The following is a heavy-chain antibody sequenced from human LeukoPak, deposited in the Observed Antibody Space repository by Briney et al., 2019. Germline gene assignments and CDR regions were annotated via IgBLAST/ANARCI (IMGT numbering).Heavy chain of an antibody. V-gene: IGHV4-34*01. D-gene: IGHD5-18*01. Sequence: SETLSLTCAVYGGSFSGYYWSWIRQPPGKGLEWIGEINHSGSTNYNPSLKSRVTISVDTSKNQFSLKLSSVTAADTAVYYCATSPRGYSYGYWYFDLRGRGTLVTVSS. CDR3: ATSPRGYSYGYWYFDL. CDR1: GGSFSGYY. J-gene: IGHJ2*01. CDR2: INHSGST.